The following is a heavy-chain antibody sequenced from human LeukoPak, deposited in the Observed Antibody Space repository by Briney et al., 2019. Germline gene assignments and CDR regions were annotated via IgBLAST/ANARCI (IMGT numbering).Heavy chain of an antibody. CDR2: IYCSGST. CDR3: ARHGYGSGSSPDY. Sequence: SETLSLTCTVSGGSISSYYWSWIRQPPGKGLEWIGYIYCSGSTNYNPSLKSRVTISVDTSKNQFSLKLSSVTAADTAVYYCARHGYGSGSSPDYWGQGTLVTVSS. J-gene: IGHJ4*02. D-gene: IGHD3-10*01. CDR1: GGSISSYY. V-gene: IGHV4-59*08.